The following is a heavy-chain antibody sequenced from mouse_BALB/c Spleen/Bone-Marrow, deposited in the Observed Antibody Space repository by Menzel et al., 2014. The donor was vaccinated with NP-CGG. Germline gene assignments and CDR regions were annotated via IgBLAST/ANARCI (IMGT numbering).Heavy chain of an antibody. CDR2: IHPSDSET. J-gene: IGHJ3*01. V-gene: IGHV1-61*01. CDR1: GYSFTTYW. Sequence: QVQLQQSGTEVVRPGASVKLSCKASGYSFTTYWMNWVKQRPGQGLEWIGMIHPSDSETRLNQKFKDKATLTVDKSFSTAYMQLNCPTSEDSAVYYCAREKVYYGISWFAYWGQGTLVTVSA. CDR3: AREKVYYGISWFAY. D-gene: IGHD2-1*01.